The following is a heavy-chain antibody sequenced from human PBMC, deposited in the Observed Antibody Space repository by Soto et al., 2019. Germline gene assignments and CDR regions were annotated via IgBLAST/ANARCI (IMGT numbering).Heavy chain of an antibody. D-gene: IGHD3-9*01. J-gene: IGHJ4*02. CDR1: GGNFISYS. Sequence: AAAGGNFISYSVSWVSQEQGKGLEWVSSISGSSSYVYYVDSVKGRFTISRDNAKISLYLQMNSLRVDDTAIYYCARGSDDGTGYFTPPLEYWVQGTPVTVSS. V-gene: IGHV3-21*01. CDR2: ISGSSSYV. CDR3: ARGSDDGTGYFTPPLEY.